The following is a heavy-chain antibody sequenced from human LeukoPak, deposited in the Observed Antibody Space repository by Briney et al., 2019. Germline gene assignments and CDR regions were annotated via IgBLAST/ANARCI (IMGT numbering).Heavy chain of an antibody. CDR2: ISYDGSNK. D-gene: IGHD3-22*01. J-gene: IGHJ6*02. Sequence: PGGSLRLSCAASGFTFSSYAMHWVRQAPGKGLEWVAVISYDGSNKYYADSVKGRFTISRDNSKNTLYLQMNSLRAEDTAVYYCARDIRYYYDSSPPVWGQGTTVTVSS. V-gene: IGHV3-30-3*01. CDR3: ARDIRYYYDSSPPV. CDR1: GFTFSSYA.